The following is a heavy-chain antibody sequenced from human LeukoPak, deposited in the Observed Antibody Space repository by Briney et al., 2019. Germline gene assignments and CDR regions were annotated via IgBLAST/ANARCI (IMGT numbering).Heavy chain of an antibody. CDR3: GRITVTNGLDY. V-gene: IGHV4-59*01. CDR1: GDSITNYY. J-gene: IGHJ4*02. Sequence: SETLSLTCTVSGDSITNYYWSWVRQPPGKGLEWIGYIHYTGSTKYNPSIKSRVNISIDTSKNQFSLKVTPVTAADTAMYYCGRITVTNGLDYWGQGALVTVSS. D-gene: IGHD4-17*01. CDR2: IHYTGST.